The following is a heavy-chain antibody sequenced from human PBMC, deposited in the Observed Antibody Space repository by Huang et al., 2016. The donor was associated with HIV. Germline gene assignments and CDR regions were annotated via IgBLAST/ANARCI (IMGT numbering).Heavy chain of an antibody. J-gene: IGHJ4*02. V-gene: IGHV4-34*01. Sequence: QVHLRQWGAGLVKPSETLSLTCAVYGGSFSGYYWTWIRQSPGKGLEWIGEINHSGKTNYQPSLKSRVTISKDTAKNQFSLQLTSVSAADTGVYFCAREKAADSAWYGVYYFDYWGEGALVTVTS. CDR3: AREKAADSAWYGVYYFDY. CDR2: INHSGKT. CDR1: GGSFSGYY. D-gene: IGHD6-19*01.